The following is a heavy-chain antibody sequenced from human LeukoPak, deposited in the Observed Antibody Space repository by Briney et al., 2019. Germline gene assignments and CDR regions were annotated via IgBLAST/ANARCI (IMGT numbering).Heavy chain of an antibody. CDR1: RYTFTSYY. V-gene: IGHV1-46*01. J-gene: IGHJ6*02. D-gene: IGHD2-21*01. CDR3: ARALIEVPPNYYYYGMDV. CDR2: INPSGGST. Sequence: ASVKVSCKASRYTFTSYYMHWVRQAPGQGLEWMGIINPSGGSTSYAQKFQGRVTMTRDTSTSTVYMELSSLRSEDTAVYYCARALIEVPPNYYYYGMDVWGQGTTLTVSS.